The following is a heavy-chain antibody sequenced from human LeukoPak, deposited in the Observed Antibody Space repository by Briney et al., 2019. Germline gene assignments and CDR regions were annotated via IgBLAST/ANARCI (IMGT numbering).Heavy chain of an antibody. V-gene: IGHV4-61*02. Sequence: PSETLSLTCTVSGGSISSGSYYWSWIRQPAGKGLEWIGRIYTSGSTNYNPSLKSRVTISVDTSKNQFSLKLSSVTAADTAVYYCARGFTIFGAFDIWGQGTMVTVSS. CDR1: GGSISSGSYY. D-gene: IGHD3-3*01. CDR2: IYTSGST. J-gene: IGHJ3*02. CDR3: ARGFTIFGAFDI.